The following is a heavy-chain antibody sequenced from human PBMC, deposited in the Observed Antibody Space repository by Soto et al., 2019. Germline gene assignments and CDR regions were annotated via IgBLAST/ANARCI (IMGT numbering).Heavy chain of an antibody. CDR3: ASRIGDFWSGHSPSGAFDI. CDR2: INHSGST. J-gene: IGHJ3*02. V-gene: IGHV4-34*01. CDR1: GGSFSGYY. Sequence: SETLSLTCAVYGGSFSGYYWSWIRQPPGKGLEWIGEINHSGSTNYNPSLKSRVTISVDTSKNQFSLKLSSVTAADTAVYYCASRIGDFWSGHSPSGAFDIWGQGTMVTVSS. D-gene: IGHD3-3*01.